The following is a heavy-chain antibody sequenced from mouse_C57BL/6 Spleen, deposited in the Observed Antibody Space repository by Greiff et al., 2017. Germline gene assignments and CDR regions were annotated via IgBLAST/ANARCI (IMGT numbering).Heavy chain of an antibody. J-gene: IGHJ2*01. CDR2: IDPSDSYT. D-gene: IGHD3-2*02. V-gene: IGHV1-59*01. CDR3: AGGSGSYYFDY. Sequence: QVQLQQPGAELVRPGTSVKLSCKASGYTFTSYWMHWVKQRPGQGLEWIGVIDPSDSYTNYHQKFKGKATLTVDTSSSTAYMQLSSLTSEDSAVYYCAGGSGSYYFDYWGQGTTRTVSS. CDR1: GYTFTSYW.